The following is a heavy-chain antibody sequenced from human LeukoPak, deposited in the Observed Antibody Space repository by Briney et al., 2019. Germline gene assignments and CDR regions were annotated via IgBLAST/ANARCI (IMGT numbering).Heavy chain of an antibody. V-gene: IGHV3-49*04. J-gene: IGHJ3*02. Sequence: GGSLRLSCTASGFTFGDYAMSWVRQAPGKGLEWVGFIRSKAYGGTTEYAASVKGRFTISRDDSKSIAYLQMNSLKTEDTAVYYCTRVTDYYDSSGYSISGDAFDIWGQGTMVTVSS. CDR3: TRVTDYYDSSGYSISGDAFDI. CDR2: IRSKAYGGTT. CDR1: GFTFGDYA. D-gene: IGHD3-22*01.